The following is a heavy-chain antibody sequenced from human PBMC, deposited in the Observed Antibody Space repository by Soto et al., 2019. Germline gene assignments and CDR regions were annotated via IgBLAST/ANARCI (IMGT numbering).Heavy chain of an antibody. V-gene: IGHV1-58*02. CDR2: IVVGSGNT. J-gene: IGHJ3*02. CDR3: AAGYQDPEIGYCSSTSCGHDAFDI. CDR1: GFTFTSSA. Sequence: GASVKVSCKASGFTFTSSAMQWVRQARGQRLEWIGWIVVGSGNTNYAQKFQERVTITRDMSTSTAYMELSSLRSEDTAVYYCAAGYQDPEIGYCSSTSCGHDAFDIWGQGTMVTVSS. D-gene: IGHD2-2*01.